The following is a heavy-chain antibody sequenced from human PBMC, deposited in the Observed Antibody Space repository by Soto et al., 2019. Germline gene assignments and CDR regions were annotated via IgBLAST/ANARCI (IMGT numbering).Heavy chain of an antibody. V-gene: IGHV3-23*01. CDR3: AKGRYSYGL. CDR2: ISGSGGST. J-gene: IGHJ4*02. CDR1: GFTFSTYA. D-gene: IGHD5-18*01. Sequence: EEQLLESGGGLVQPGESLRLSCAASGFTFSTYAMSWVRQALGKGLEWVSAISGSGGSTNYADSVKGRFTISRDNSKNTLYLQMNSLRVEDTAVYYCAKGRYSYGLWGQGTLVTVSS.